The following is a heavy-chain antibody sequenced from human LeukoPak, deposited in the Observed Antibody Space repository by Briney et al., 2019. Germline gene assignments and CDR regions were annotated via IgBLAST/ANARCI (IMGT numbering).Heavy chain of an antibody. Sequence: PGRSLRLSCAASGFTFSSYAMHWVRQAPGKGLEWVAVISYDGSNKYYADSVKGRFTISRDNSKNTLYLQMNSLRAEDTAVYYCARDKGGEYQLLWSQAQDYWGQGTLVTVSS. CDR3: ARDKGGEYQLLWSQAQDY. D-gene: IGHD2-2*01. CDR2: ISYDGSNK. V-gene: IGHV3-30*04. CDR1: GFTFSSYA. J-gene: IGHJ4*02.